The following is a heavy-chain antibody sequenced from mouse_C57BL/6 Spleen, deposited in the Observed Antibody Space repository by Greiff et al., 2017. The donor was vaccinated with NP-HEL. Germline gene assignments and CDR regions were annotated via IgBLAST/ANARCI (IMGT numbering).Heavy chain of an antibody. CDR1: GFSLTTYA. CDR3: VRHLDYYGSSYGYFDV. V-gene: IGHV10-1*01. J-gene: IGHJ1*03. CDR2: LRSKINNYAT. D-gene: IGHD1-1*01. Sequence: EVHLVESGGGLVQPKGSLKLSCAASGFSLTTYAMNWVRQAPGKGLEWVARLRSKINNYATSDAVSVKDSFTISRDDSESMLYLQMNNLKTEDTAMYYCVRHLDYYGSSYGYFDVWGTGTTVTVSS.